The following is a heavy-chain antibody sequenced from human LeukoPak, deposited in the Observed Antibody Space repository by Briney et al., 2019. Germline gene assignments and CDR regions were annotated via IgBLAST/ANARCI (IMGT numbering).Heavy chain of an antibody. D-gene: IGHD6-13*01. CDR3: ARGVGRSWSLDP. J-gene: IGHJ5*02. CDR2: IYPDGRT. CDR1: GLTVSSDY. V-gene: IGHV3-53*01. Sequence: GGSLRLSCTISGLTVSSDYISWVRQAPGKGLEWVSAIYPDGRTYYADSVKGRITISRDKSKNTLYLQMTSLRVEDTAVFYCARGVGRSWSLDPWGQGTLVTVSS.